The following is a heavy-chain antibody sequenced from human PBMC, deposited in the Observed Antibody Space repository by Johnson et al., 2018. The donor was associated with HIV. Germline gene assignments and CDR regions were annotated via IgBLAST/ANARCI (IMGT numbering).Heavy chain of an antibody. D-gene: IGHD6-19*01. Sequence: QVQLVESGGGLVKPGGSLRLSCAASGFTFSDYYMSWIRQAPGKGLEWVSYIGRSGSTFDYADSVQGRFTISRDNAKNTLYLQMNSLRAEDTAVYYCAREYVGQWLGPRHAFDIWGQGTMVTVSS. CDR2: IGRSGSTF. J-gene: IGHJ3*02. V-gene: IGHV3-11*04. CDR1: GFTFSDYY. CDR3: AREYVGQWLGPRHAFDI.